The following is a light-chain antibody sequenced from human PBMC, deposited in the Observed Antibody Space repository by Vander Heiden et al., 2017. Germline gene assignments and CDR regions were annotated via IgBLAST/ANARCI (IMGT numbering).Light chain of an antibody. CDR2: DAS. CDR3: QQFTSYPRT. V-gene: IGKV1-13*02. J-gene: IGKJ3*01. CDR1: QGISSA. Sequence: AIQLTQSPSSLSASVGDRVTITCRASQGISSALAWYQQKPGKAPKLLIYDASSFESGVPSRFSASGSGTDFTLTISSLHPEDFATYYCQQFTSYPRTFGPGTKVDIK.